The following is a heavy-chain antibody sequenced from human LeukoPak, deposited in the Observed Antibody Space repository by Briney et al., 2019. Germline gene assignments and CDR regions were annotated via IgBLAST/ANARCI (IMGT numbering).Heavy chain of an antibody. CDR3: ARLKGRVVPTSLDP. J-gene: IGHJ5*02. CDR2: ISSSGGSTI. V-gene: IGHV3-11*01. CDR1: GFTFSDYH. D-gene: IGHD2-2*01. Sequence: GGSLRLSCAASGFTFSDYHMSWIRQAPGKGLEWVSYISSSGGSTIYYADSVRGRFTISRDNAKNSLYLQMNSLRAEDTAVYYCARLKGRVVPTSLDPWGQGTLVTVSS.